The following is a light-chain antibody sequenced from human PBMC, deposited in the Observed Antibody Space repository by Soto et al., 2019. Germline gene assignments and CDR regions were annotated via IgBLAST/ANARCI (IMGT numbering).Light chain of an antibody. V-gene: IGLV2-14*03. J-gene: IGLJ1*01. Sequence: QSALTQPASVSGSPGQSIAISCTGTSTDVGNYNYVSWYQQHPGRAPQLMIYDVSNRPSGVSDRFSGSKSGNTASLTISGLQPEDEADYYCNSYTTNSTYVFGTGTKVTVL. CDR2: DVS. CDR3: NSYTTNSTYV. CDR1: STDVGNYNY.